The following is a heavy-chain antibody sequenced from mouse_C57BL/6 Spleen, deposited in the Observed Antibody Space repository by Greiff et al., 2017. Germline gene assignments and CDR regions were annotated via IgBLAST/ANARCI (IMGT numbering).Heavy chain of an antibody. CDR1: GYAFSSSW. CDR3: VYGNHWYFDV. J-gene: IGHJ1*03. Sequence: QVQLKQSGPELVKPGASVKISCKASGYAFSSSWMNWVKQRPGKGLEWIGRIYPGDGDTNYNGKFKGKATLTADKSSSTAYMQLSSLTSEDSAVYFCVYGNHWYFDVWGTGTTVTVSS. CDR2: IYPGDGDT. D-gene: IGHD2-1*01. V-gene: IGHV1-82*01.